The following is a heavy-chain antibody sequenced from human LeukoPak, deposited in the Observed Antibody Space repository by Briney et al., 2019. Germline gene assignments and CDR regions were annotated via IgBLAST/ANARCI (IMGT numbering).Heavy chain of an antibody. D-gene: IGHD1-1*01. J-gene: IGHJ4*02. CDR1: GFTVSSNY. Sequence: PGGSLTLSCAASGFTVSSNYMSWVRQAPGEGLEWVSVIYSGGSTYNADSVKGRFTISRDNSKNTLYLQMNSLRAEDTAVYYCARSQLGMVAYFDYWGKGTLVTVSS. CDR2: IYSGGST. V-gene: IGHV3-66*02. CDR3: ARSQLGMVAYFDY.